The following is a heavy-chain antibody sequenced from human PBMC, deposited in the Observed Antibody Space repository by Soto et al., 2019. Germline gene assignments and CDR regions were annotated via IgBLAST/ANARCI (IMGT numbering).Heavy chain of an antibody. CDR2: ISAYNGNT. J-gene: IGHJ6*02. Sequence: ASVKVSCKASGYTFTSYGISWVRQAPGQGLEWMGWISAYNGNTNYAQKLQGRVTMTTDTSTSTAYMELRSLRSDDTAVYYCASPYCSGGSCYSLGTQFHHYGMDVWGQGTTVTVSS. CDR3: ASPYCSGGSCYSLGTQFHHYGMDV. CDR1: GYTFTSYG. V-gene: IGHV1-18*01. D-gene: IGHD2-15*01.